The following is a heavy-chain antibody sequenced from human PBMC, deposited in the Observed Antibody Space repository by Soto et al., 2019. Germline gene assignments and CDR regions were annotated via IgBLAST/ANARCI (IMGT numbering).Heavy chain of an antibody. CDR1: GFTFSSYA. CDR2: ISYDGSNK. D-gene: IGHD2-15*01. V-gene: IGHV3-30-3*01. CDR3: ANLDRGEGSGEGCPFGNFQH. J-gene: IGHJ1*01. Sequence: GGSLRLSCAASGFTFSSYAMHWVRQAPGKGLEWVAVISYDGSNKYYADSVKGRFTISRDNSKNTLYLQMNSLSAEDTAVYYCANLDRGEGSGEGCPFGNFQHWGQGPLVTVAS.